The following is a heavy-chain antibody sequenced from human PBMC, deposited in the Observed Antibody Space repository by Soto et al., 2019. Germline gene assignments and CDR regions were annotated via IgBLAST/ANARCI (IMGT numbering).Heavy chain of an antibody. D-gene: IGHD6-6*01. CDR3: ARPYSSSSWTTYNWFAP. Sequence: PSETLSLTCAVYGGSFSGYYWSWIRQPPGKGLEWIGEINHSGSTNYNPSLKSRVTISVDTSKNQFSLKLSSVTAADTAVYYCARPYSSSSWTTYNWFAPWGQGTLVTVSS. CDR1: GGSFSGYY. J-gene: IGHJ5*02. CDR2: INHSGST. V-gene: IGHV4-34*01.